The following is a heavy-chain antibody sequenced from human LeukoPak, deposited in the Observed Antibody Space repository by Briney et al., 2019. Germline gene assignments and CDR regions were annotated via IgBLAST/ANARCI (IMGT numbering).Heavy chain of an antibody. CDR2: IYYSGNT. Sequence: SETLSLTCTVSGGSISSYYWTWIRRPPGKGLEWIGYIYYSGNTNYNPSLKSRVTISVDTSKNQFSLKLSSVTAADTAVYYCARRARATAGGDYFDYWGQGTLVTVSS. V-gene: IGHV4-59*08. D-gene: IGHD6-13*01. CDR3: ARRARATAGGDYFDY. J-gene: IGHJ4*02. CDR1: GGSISSYY.